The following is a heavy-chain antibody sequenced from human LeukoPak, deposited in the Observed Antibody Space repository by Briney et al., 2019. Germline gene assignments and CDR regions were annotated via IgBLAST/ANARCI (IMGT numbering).Heavy chain of an antibody. J-gene: IGHJ6*02. CDR3: ARDLLNYQLSYYYYGMDV. CDR2: VNRDGSET. Sequence: GGSLRLSCAASGFALSSHWMTWVRQVPGRGPEWVANVNRDGSETYYLDSVKGRFTISKDNAKNSLYLQMNSLRAEDTAVYYCARDLLNYQLSYYYYGMDVWGQGTTVTVSS. V-gene: IGHV3-7*01. CDR1: GFALSSHW. D-gene: IGHD2-2*01.